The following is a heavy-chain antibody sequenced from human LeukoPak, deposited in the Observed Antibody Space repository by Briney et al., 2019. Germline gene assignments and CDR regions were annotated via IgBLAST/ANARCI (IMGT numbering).Heavy chain of an antibody. Sequence: GGSLRLSCAASGFTFSSYGMHWVRQAPGKGLEWVAFIRYDGSNKYYADSVEGRFTISRDNSKNTLYLQMNSLRAEDTAVYYCAKVSRGRGITFGGVIVSSDYWGQGTLVTVSS. CDR2: IRYDGSNK. D-gene: IGHD3-16*02. V-gene: IGHV3-30*02. CDR3: AKVSRGRGITFGGVIVSSDY. CDR1: GFTFSSYG. J-gene: IGHJ4*02.